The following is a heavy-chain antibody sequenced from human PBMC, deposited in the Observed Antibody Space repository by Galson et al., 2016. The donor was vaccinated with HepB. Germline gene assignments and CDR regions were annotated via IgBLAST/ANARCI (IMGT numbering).Heavy chain of an antibody. J-gene: IGHJ3*02. D-gene: IGHD3-3*01. CDR2: VYPGDSDT. V-gene: IGHV5-51*01. CDR3: ARPVVGGGYYPHAFEI. CDR1: GYIFVDFR. Sequence: QSGAEVKKPGESLRISCEGSGYIFVDFRIAWVRQMPGKGLELMGIVYPGDSDTRYSPSFQGQVTISADKSIKTAYLQWNSLKASDTAMYYCARPVVGGGYYPHAFEIWGPGTMVTVSS.